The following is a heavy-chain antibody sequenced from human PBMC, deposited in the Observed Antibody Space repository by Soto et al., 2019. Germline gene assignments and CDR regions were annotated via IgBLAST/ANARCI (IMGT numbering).Heavy chain of an antibody. D-gene: IGHD6-19*01. Sequence: SDTLALTCTVSGGSISSGGYYWSWIREHPGKGLEWIGYIYYSGSTYYNPSLKSRVTITVDTSKNQFSLKLSSVTAAATAVYYCARDQHSSAWFHMGFDYWGQGTLVTVSS. CDR3: ARDQHSSAWFHMGFDY. V-gene: IGHV4-31*03. CDR2: IYYSGST. J-gene: IGHJ4*02. CDR1: GGSISSGGYY.